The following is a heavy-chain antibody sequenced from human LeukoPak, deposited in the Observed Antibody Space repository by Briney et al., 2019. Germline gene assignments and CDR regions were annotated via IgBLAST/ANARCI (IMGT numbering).Heavy chain of an antibody. CDR2: ISYDGSNK. CDR1: GFTFSSYA. V-gene: IGHV3-30-3*01. Sequence: GGSLRLSCAVSGFTFSSYAMHWVRQAPGKGLEWVAVISYDGSNKYHAGSVKGRFTISRDNSENTLYLQMNSLRAEDTAVYYCAREGGSCSGGSCYSDGWFDPWGQGTLVTVSS. CDR3: AREGGSCSGGSCYSDGWFDP. J-gene: IGHJ5*02. D-gene: IGHD2-15*01.